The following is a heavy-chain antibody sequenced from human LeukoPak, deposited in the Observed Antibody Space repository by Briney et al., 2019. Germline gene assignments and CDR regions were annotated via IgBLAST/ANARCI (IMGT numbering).Heavy chain of an antibody. Sequence: SETLSLTCTVSGASINSYYWSWIRQPPGKGLEWIAYIYYSGNTNKNSSLKSRVTISVDTSKNQFSLKLSSVTAADTAVYYCARDGSTMARDYFDYWGQGTLVSVSS. J-gene: IGHJ4*02. CDR2: IYYSGNT. V-gene: IGHV4-59*01. CDR1: GASINSYY. D-gene: IGHD3-10*01. CDR3: ARDGSTMARDYFDY.